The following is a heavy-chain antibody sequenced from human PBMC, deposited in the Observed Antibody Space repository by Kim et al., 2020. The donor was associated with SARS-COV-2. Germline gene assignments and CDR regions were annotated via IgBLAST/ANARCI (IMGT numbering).Heavy chain of an antibody. D-gene: IGHD6-6*01. Sequence: GGSLRLSCAASGFTVSSNYMSWVRQAPGKGLEWVSVIYSGGSTYYADSVKGRFTISRDNSKNTLYLQMNSLRAEDTAVYYCARLTPSSSYSFDYWGQGTLVTVSS. CDR3: ARLTPSSSYSFDY. CDR1: GFTVSSNY. CDR2: IYSGGST. V-gene: IGHV3-53*01. J-gene: IGHJ4*02.